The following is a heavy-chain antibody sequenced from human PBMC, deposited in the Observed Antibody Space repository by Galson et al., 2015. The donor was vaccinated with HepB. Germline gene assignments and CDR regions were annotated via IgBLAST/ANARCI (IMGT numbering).Heavy chain of an antibody. CDR1: GDSVSSNSAA. Sequence: CAISGDSVSSNSAAWNWIRQSPSRGLEWLGRTYYRSKWYNDYAVSVESRITINPDTSKNQFSLQLNSVTPEDTAVYYCAGAPGIAVAGIIVAFDIWGQGTMVTVSS. CDR3: AGAPGIAVAGIIVAFDI. CDR2: TYYRSKWYN. D-gene: IGHD6-19*01. J-gene: IGHJ3*02. V-gene: IGHV6-1*01.